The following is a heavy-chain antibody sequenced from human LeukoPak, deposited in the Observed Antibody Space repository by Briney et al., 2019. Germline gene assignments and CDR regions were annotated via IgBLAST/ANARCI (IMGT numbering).Heavy chain of an antibody. V-gene: IGHV4-59*08. CDR1: GDSISYYY. CDR3: ARGHQSAFDI. J-gene: IGHJ3*02. CDR2: IYYSGST. D-gene: IGHD2-2*01. Sequence: PSETLSLTCTVSGDSISYYYWSWIRQPPGKGLEWIGYIYYSGSTNYNPSLKSRVTISIDTSKKQFSLKLSSVTAADTAVYYCARGHQSAFDIWGQGTMVTVSS.